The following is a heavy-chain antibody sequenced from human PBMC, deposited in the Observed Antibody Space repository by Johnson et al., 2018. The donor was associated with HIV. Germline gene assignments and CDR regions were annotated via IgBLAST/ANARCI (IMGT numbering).Heavy chain of an antibody. D-gene: IGHD6-13*01. CDR1: GFSFSSYG. CDR2: IWYDGSNQ. J-gene: IGHJ3*02. V-gene: IGHV3-33*01. CDR3: ARPPGSTWNSAAFDI. Sequence: QVQLVESGGGVVQPGGSLRLSCVASGFSFSSYGTHWVRQAPGKGLEWVAFIWYDGSNQYYADSVKGRFTISRDNSKNTLYLQMNSLRTEDTAVYYCARPPGSTWNSAAFDIWGQGTMVTVSS.